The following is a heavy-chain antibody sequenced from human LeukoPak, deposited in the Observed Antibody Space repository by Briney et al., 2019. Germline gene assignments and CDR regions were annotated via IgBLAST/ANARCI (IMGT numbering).Heavy chain of an antibody. CDR1: GGSISSGGYY. CDR3: ARDPGYSSSSDHY. V-gene: IGHV4-30-2*01. J-gene: IGHJ4*02. CDR2: IYHSGST. Sequence: SQTLSLTCTVSGGSISSGGYYWSWIRQPPGKGLEWIGYIYHSGSTYYSPSLKSRVTISVDRSKNQFSLKLSSVTAADTAVYYCARDPGYSSSSDHYWGQGTLVTVSS. D-gene: IGHD6-6*01.